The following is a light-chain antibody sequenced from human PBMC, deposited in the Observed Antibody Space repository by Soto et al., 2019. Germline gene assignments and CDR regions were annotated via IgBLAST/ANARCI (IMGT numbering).Light chain of an antibody. J-gene: IGLJ3*02. CDR3: VSYTTGSTWV. CDR1: SSDVGAYNY. V-gene: IGLV2-14*01. Sequence: QSVLTQPASVSGSPGQSITISCTGTSSDVGAYNYVSWYQQHPGKVPKLMIYDVSNRPSGVSNRFSGSKSGNTASLTISGLQAEDEADYYCVSYTTGSTWVFGGGTKLTVL. CDR2: DVS.